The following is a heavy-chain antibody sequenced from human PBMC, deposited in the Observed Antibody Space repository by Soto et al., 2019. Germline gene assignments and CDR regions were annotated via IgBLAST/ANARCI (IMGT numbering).Heavy chain of an antibody. D-gene: IGHD5-18*01. CDR2: ISVDGTRT. CDR3: AKGKDPASATPIRPYDF. Sequence: VQLLESGGGLEQPGGSLRLSCAASGFTFSTYAMSWVRRAPGKGLEWVSSISVDGTRTYYADSVKGRFTISGDNSESTLYLQMSGLRVEDSAIYYCAKGKDPASATPIRPYDFWGQGTLVTVSS. J-gene: IGHJ4*02. CDR1: GFTFSTYA. V-gene: IGHV3-23*01.